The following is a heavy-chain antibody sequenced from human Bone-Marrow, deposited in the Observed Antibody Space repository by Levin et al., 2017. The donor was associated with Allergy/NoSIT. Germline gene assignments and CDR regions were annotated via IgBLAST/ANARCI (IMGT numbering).Heavy chain of an antibody. V-gene: IGHV4-61*01. Sequence: SQTLSLTCTVSGASVNSGSNYWSWIRQSPGKGLEWIGCIDYRGTTNYNPSLKSRVTISSDTSTNQFSLTISSVTAADAAVYYCARDLDYYYYMDVWGKGTTVTVSS. J-gene: IGHJ6*03. CDR1: GASVNSGSNY. CDR3: ARDLDYYYYMDV. CDR2: IDYRGTT.